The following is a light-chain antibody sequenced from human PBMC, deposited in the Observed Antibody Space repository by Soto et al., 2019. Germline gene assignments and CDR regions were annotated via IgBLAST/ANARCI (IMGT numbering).Light chain of an antibody. CDR2: DNN. V-gene: IGLV1-51*01. CDR3: GTWDSSLSAGV. CDR1: SSNIGNNY. Sequence: QSVLTQPPSVSAAPGQKVTISYSGSSSNIGNNYVSWYQQLPGTAPKLLIYDNNKRPSGIPDRFSGSKSGTSATLGIIGLQTGDEADYYCGTWDSSLSAGVFGGGTKVTVL. J-gene: IGLJ2*01.